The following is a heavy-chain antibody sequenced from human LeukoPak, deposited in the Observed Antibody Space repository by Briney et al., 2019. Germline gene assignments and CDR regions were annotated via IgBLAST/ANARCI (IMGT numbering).Heavy chain of an antibody. Sequence: GASVKVPCKASGYTFTGHSIQWVRQAPGQGLEWMGRINPNSGGTDYAQKFQGRVTMTRDTSMTTAYMELSGLRGDDTAVYYCAKDDAWGRYKDWGQGTLVTVSS. CDR1: GYTFTGHS. CDR3: AKDDAWGRYKD. CDR2: INPNSGGT. V-gene: IGHV1-2*06. J-gene: IGHJ1*01. D-gene: IGHD3-16*01.